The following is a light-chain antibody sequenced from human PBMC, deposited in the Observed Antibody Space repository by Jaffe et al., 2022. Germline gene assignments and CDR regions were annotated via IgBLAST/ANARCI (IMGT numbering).Light chain of an antibody. Sequence: EIVLTQSPGTLSLSPGEGATLSCRASQSVSSNYLAWYQLKLGQAPRLLIYGASSRATGIPDRFSGSGSGTDFTLTINRLEPEDFAVYYCQQYGSLPQTFGQGTKLEIK. CDR3: QQYGSLPQT. J-gene: IGKJ2*01. CDR2: GAS. CDR1: QSVSSNY. V-gene: IGKV3-20*01.